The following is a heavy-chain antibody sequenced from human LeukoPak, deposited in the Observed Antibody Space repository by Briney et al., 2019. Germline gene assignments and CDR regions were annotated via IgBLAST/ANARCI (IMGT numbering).Heavy chain of an antibody. D-gene: IGHD5-24*01. J-gene: IGHJ4*02. V-gene: IGHV4-59*01. CDR2: IYYSGST. Sequence: PSETLSLTCTVSGGSISSYYWSWIRQPPGKGLEWIGYIYYSGSTNYNPSLKSRVTISVDTSKNQFSLKLSSVTAADTAVYYCARGRKGARRDGYNGFDYWGQGTLVTVSS. CDR1: GGSISSYY. CDR3: ARGRKGARRDGYNGFDY.